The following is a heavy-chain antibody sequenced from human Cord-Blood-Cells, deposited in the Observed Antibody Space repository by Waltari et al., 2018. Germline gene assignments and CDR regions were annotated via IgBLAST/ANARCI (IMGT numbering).Heavy chain of an antibody. CDR3: ARVGRSYYFDY. J-gene: IGHJ4*02. Sequence: EVQLVESGGGLIQPGGSLRRSCAASGFTVRSNYMSWVRQAPGKGLEWVSVIYSGGSTYYADSVKGRFTISRDNSKNTLYLQMNSLRAEDTAVYYCARVGRSYYFDYWGQGTLVTVSS. CDR1: GFTVRSNY. V-gene: IGHV3-53*01. D-gene: IGHD6-6*01. CDR2: IYSGGST.